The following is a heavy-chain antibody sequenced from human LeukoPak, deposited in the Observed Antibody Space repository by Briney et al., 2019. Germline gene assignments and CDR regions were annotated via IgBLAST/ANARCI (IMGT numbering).Heavy chain of an antibody. CDR2: IYYYGST. V-gene: IGHV4-59*01. Sequence: SETLSLTCTVPGGSISGSYWSWIRQPPGKGLEWIGYIYYYGSTNYNPSLKSRVTISVDTSKNQFSLKLSSVTAADTAVYYCARDWGYCSGGTCYPDAFDIWGQGTMVTVSS. D-gene: IGHD2-15*01. CDR3: ARDWGYCSGGTCYPDAFDI. CDR1: GGSISGSY. J-gene: IGHJ3*02.